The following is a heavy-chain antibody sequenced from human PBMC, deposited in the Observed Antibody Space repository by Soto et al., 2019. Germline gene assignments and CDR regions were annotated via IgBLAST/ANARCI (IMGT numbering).Heavy chain of an antibody. CDR1: GGPFLTSP. Sequence: QLQLEQSGAEVRHPGSSVKVSCKASGGPFLTSPISWVRQAPRLGLEWMGAVMPIFGTANYAQQFQGRVTITADESTTTAYLELNSLRSEDTAVYYCATDGSSSLSSALPFISWCQGTLVTVSS. CDR3: ATDGSSSLSSALPFIS. V-gene: IGHV1-69*01. J-gene: IGHJ4*02. CDR2: VMPIFGTA. D-gene: IGHD3-22*01.